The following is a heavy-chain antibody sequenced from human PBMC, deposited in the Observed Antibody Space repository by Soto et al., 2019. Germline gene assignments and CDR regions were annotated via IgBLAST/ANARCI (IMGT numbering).Heavy chain of an antibody. D-gene: IGHD4-4*01. CDR2: IDSDGRTT. CDR1: GFTFSVYW. V-gene: IGHV3-74*01. CDR3: ARPGYSNYGPGVDV. Sequence: EVQLVESGGGLVQPRGSLRLSCAASGFTFSVYWMHWVRQAPGKGLVWVSRIDSDGRTTSYADSVKGRFTISRDNAKSTLYLQMNSLRAEDTAVYYCARPGYSNYGPGVDVWGQGTTVTVSS. J-gene: IGHJ6*02.